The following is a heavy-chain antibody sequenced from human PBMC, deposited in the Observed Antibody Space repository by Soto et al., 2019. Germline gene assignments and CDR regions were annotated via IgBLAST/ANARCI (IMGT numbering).Heavy chain of an antibody. CDR3: ASQRTTVVTQAYFDH. Sequence: PSETLSLTCIVSGESISSSSYYWGWIRQPPGKGLEWIGSICYSGRTYYNPSFKSRATISIDTSKNQFSLKLSSVTATATAVYYCASQRTTVVTQAYFDHWGRGALVTVSS. J-gene: IGHJ4*02. CDR2: ICYSGRT. V-gene: IGHV4-39*01. CDR1: GESISSSSYY. D-gene: IGHD2-21*02.